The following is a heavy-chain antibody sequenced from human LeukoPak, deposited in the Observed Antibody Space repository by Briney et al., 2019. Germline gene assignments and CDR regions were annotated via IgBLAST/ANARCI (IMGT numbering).Heavy chain of an antibody. J-gene: IGHJ4*02. CDR2: IYHSGST. D-gene: IGHD6-19*01. CDR3: ARDRRGSGWYAGLFDY. V-gene: IGHV4-4*02. Sequence: KPSETLSLTCAVSGGSISSSNWWSWVRQPPGKGLEWIGEIYHSGSTNYNPSLKSRVTISVDKSKNQFSLKLSSVTAADTAVYYCARDRRGSGWYAGLFDYWGQGTLVTVSS. CDR1: GGSISSSNW.